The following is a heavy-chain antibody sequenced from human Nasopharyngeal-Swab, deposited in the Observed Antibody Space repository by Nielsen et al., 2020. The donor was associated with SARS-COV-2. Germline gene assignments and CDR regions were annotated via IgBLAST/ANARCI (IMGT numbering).Heavy chain of an antibody. CDR2: ISGRGDISGSGGST. Sequence: GGSLRLSCVASGYSFRTYGMSWVRQAPGKGLEWVAAISGRGDISGSGGSTYYADSVKGRFTISRDNSKNTLSLQMNSLRAEDTAVYYCAKDLRAPDFFWGQGTLVTVSS. D-gene: IGHD2-21*02. CDR1: GYSFRTYG. J-gene: IGHJ4*02. CDR3: AKDLRAPDFF. V-gene: IGHV3-23*01.